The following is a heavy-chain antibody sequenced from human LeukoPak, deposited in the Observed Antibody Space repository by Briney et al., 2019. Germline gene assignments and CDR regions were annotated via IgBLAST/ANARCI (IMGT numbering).Heavy chain of an antibody. Sequence: SQTLSLTCAISGDSVSSNSAAWNWIRQSPWRGLEWLGRTYYRSKWYNDYAVSVKSRITINPDKSKNQFSLQLNSVTPEDTAVYYCARNYDSSGYYYLDAFDIWGPGTMVTVSS. V-gene: IGHV6-1*01. D-gene: IGHD3-22*01. CDR3: ARNYDSSGYYYLDAFDI. J-gene: IGHJ3*02. CDR1: GDSVSSNSAA. CDR2: TYYRSKWYN.